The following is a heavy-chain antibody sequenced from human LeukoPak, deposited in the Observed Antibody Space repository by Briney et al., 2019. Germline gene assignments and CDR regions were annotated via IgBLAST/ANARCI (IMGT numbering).Heavy chain of an antibody. Sequence: GGSLRLSCAASGFTFSGYAMSWVRQAPGKGLEWVSAISGSGGSTYYADSVKGRFTISRDNSKNTLYLQMNSLRAEDTAVYYCAKTKDWYYYDSSGYYYFDYWGQGTLVTVSS. D-gene: IGHD3-22*01. J-gene: IGHJ4*02. CDR3: AKTKDWYYYDSSGYYYFDY. CDR1: GFTFSGYA. V-gene: IGHV3-23*01. CDR2: ISGSGGST.